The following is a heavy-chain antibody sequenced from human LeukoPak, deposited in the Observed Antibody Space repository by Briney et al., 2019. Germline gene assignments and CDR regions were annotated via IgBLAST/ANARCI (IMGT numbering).Heavy chain of an antibody. D-gene: IGHD2-21*02. CDR1: GGSISSYY. CDR3: ARTAYCGGDCYEYFQY. CDR2: IYYSGST. V-gene: IGHV4-59*01. Sequence: SETLSLTCTVSGGSISSYYWGWIRQPPGKGLEWIGYIYYSGSTNYNPSLKSRVTISVDTSKNQFSLKLSSVTAADTAVYYCARTAYCGGDCYEYFQYWGQGTLVTVSS. J-gene: IGHJ1*01.